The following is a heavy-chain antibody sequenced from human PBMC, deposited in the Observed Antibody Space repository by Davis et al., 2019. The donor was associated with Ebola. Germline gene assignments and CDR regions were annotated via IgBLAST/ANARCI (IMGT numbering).Heavy chain of an antibody. D-gene: IGHD5-12*01. Sequence: ASVKVSCKASGYTFTGYYMHWVRQAPGQGPEWMGWMNPNSGNTGYAQKFQGRVTMTRNTSISTAYMELSSLRSEDTAVYYCARDSWLRLGFDLWGRGTLVTVSS. CDR2: MNPNSGNT. V-gene: IGHV1-8*02. CDR3: ARDSWLRLGFDL. J-gene: IGHJ2*01. CDR1: GYTFTGYY.